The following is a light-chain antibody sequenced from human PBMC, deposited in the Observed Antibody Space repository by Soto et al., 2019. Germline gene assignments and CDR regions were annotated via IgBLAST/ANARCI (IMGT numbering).Light chain of an antibody. J-gene: IGKJ4*02. CDR1: QAMSTY. V-gene: IGKV1-9*01. CDR3: QQLNGYQLA. CDR2: SAS. Sequence: DIQLTQSPSFLSASVGDTVTITCRASQAMSTYLAWYQQKPGKVPKLLIRSASTLQSGVPPRFSGGGSGTEFTLTISTLQPDDSGIYYCQQLNGYQLAFGWWTNVEIK.